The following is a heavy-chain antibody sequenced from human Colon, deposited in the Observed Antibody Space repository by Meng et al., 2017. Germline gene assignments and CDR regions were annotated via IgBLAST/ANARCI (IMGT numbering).Heavy chain of an antibody. CDR1: GGSISSGSYY. CDR2: IYTRGDT. CDR3: ARSFATPNWFDP. D-gene: IGHD3-3*01. Sequence: LRLSCTVTGGSISSGSYYWSWIRQPAGKGLEWIGRIYTRGDTKYNPSLESRVTISLDTSKNQFSLTLSSVTAADTAVYYCARSFATPNWFDPWGQGTLVTVSS. J-gene: IGHJ5*02. V-gene: IGHV4-61*02.